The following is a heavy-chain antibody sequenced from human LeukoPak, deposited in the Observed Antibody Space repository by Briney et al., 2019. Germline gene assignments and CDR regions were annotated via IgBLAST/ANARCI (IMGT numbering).Heavy chain of an antibody. CDR1: GGSFSGHY. D-gene: IGHD6-13*01. J-gene: IGHJ5*02. CDR3: ARGRGSSSSNWFDP. Sequence: SETLSLTCAVYGGSFSGHYWNWIRQPPGKGLEWIGEINHSGSTNYNPSLKSRVTISVDTSKNQFSLKLSSVTAADTAVYYCARGRGSSSSNWFDPWGQGTLVTVSS. CDR2: INHSGST. V-gene: IGHV4-34*01.